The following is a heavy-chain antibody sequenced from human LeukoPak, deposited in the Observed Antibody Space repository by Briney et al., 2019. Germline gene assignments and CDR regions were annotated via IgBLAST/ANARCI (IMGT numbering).Heavy chain of an antibody. CDR1: GFTFSSYE. J-gene: IGHJ6*02. Sequence: PGGSLRLSCAASGFTFSSYEMNWVRQAPGKGLEWVSYISSSGSTIYYADSVKGRFTISRGNAKNSLFLQMNSLRAEDTAVYYCARDPRCSSMSCYRSSFYGMDVWGQGTTVTVSS. D-gene: IGHD2-2*01. CDR3: ARDPRCSSMSCYRSSFYGMDV. V-gene: IGHV3-48*03. CDR2: ISSSGSTI.